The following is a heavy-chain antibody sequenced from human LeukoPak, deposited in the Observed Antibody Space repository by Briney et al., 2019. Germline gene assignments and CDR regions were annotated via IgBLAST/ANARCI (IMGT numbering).Heavy chain of an antibody. J-gene: IGHJ4*02. D-gene: IGHD6-6*01. V-gene: IGHV5-51*01. CDR3: ARHGRVYSSSSTLNY. CDR1: GYSFTSYW. Sequence: PGESLKISCKGSGYSFTSYWIGWVRQMRGKGLEWMGLIYPGDSDTRYSPSFQGQVTISADKSISTAYLQWSSLKASDTAMYYCARHGRVYSSSSTLNYWGQGTLVTVSS. CDR2: IYPGDSDT.